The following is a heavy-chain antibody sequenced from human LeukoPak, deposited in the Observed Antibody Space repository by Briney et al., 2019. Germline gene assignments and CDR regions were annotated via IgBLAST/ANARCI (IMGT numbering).Heavy chain of an antibody. CDR1: GYTFTGYY. Sequence: ASVKVSCKASGYTFTGYYIHWVRQAPGQGLEWMGWINPNSGGTKYAQKFQGRVTMTRDTSISTAYMEMSSLTSDDTAVYYCARSARHCNNGVCFTDYYIDLWGKGTTVIVSS. J-gene: IGHJ6*03. D-gene: IGHD2-8*01. V-gene: IGHV1-2*02. CDR2: INPNSGGT. CDR3: ARSARHCNNGVCFTDYYIDL.